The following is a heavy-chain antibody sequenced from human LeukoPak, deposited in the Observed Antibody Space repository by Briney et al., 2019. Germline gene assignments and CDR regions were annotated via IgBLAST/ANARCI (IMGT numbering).Heavy chain of an antibody. D-gene: IGHD3-10*01. J-gene: IGHJ4*02. CDR3: ARRMVRGVITSPFDS. Sequence: GASLKISCKGSGYSFTNYWIGWVRQMPGKVLELMGLIYPGDSDTTYSPSFQGQVTISADKSISTAYLQWSSLKASDTAMYYCARRMVRGVITSPFDSWGQGTLVSVSS. CDR2: IYPGDSDT. CDR1: GYSFTNYW. V-gene: IGHV5-51*01.